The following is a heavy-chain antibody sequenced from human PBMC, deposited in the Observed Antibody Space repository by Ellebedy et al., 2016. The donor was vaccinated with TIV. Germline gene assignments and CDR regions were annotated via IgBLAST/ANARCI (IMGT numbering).Heavy chain of an antibody. J-gene: IGHJ6*02. V-gene: IGHV3-21*04. CDR1: GFTFSSYS. Sequence: GESLKISCAASGFTFSSYSMNWVRQAPGKGLEWVSSISSSSSYIYYADSVKGRFTISRDNAKNSLYLQMNSLRAEDTALYYCAKDISCSSTSCARYYYGMDVWGQGTTVTVSS. CDR2: ISSSSSYI. D-gene: IGHD2-2*01. CDR3: AKDISCSSTSCARYYYGMDV.